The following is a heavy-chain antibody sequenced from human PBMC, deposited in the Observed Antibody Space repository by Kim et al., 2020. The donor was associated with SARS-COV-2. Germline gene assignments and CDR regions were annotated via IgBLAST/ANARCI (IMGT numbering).Heavy chain of an antibody. Sequence: YADPVKGRFTISRDNSKNTLYLKMNNLRAEDTAVYYCARGDWEPWYFDLWGRGTLDTVSS. V-gene: IGHV3-30*01. CDR3: ARGDWEPWYFDL. D-gene: IGHD1-26*01. J-gene: IGHJ2*01.